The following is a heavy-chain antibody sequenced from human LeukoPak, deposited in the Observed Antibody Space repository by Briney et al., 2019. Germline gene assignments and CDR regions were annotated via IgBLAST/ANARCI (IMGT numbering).Heavy chain of an antibody. CDR2: IYYSGST. CDR1: GGSLSSYY. V-gene: IGHV4-59*01. Sequence: SETLSLTCTVSGGSLSSYYWSWIRQPPGKGLEWIGYIYYSGSTNYNPSLKSRVTISVDTSKNQFSLKLSSVTAADTAVYYCARAIRGSGSYRYLDYWGQGTLVTVSS. D-gene: IGHD3-10*01. J-gene: IGHJ4*02. CDR3: ARAIRGSGSYRYLDY.